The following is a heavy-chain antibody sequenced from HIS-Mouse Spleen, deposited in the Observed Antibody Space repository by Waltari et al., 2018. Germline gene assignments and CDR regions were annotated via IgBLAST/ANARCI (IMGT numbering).Heavy chain of an antibody. J-gene: IGHJ4*02. V-gene: IGHV3-30*18. Sequence: QVQLVESGGGVVQPGRSLRLPCAASGFTFSSYGMHWVRQAPGKGLEWVAVISYDGINKYYAESVKGRFTISRDNSKNTLYLQMNSLRAEDTAVYYCAKASSGWLDYWGQGTLVTVSS. D-gene: IGHD6-19*01. CDR1: GFTFSSYG. CDR3: AKASSGWLDY. CDR2: ISYDGINK.